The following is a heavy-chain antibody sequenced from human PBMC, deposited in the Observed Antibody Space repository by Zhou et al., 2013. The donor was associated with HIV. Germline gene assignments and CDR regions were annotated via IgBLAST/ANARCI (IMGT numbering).Heavy chain of an antibody. D-gene: IGHD6-13*01. Sequence: QVQLVQSGADVKMPGASVKVSCRTSGYTFTGYYIHWVRQAPGQGLEWVGCINPNSGGTNSAQKFQGRVTMTGDTSISTAYMELNRLTSDDTAVYYCARLWSEDGASWYPGYWGQGTLVTVSS. J-gene: IGHJ4*02. CDR2: INPNSGGT. V-gene: IGHV1-2*02. CDR1: GYTFTGYY. CDR3: ARLWSEDGASWYPGY.